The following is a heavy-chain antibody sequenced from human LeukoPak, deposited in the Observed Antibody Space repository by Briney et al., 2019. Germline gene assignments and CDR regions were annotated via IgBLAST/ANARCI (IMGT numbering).Heavy chain of an antibody. J-gene: IGHJ4*02. Sequence: PGGSLRLSCAASGFIFSSYWMSWVRQAPGKGLEWVANIKQDGSEKYYVDSVKGRFTISRDNAKKSVYVQMNSLRVEDTAVYYCASAFSAPLNYWGQGTLVTVSS. CDR2: IKQDGSEK. CDR3: ASAFSAPLNY. D-gene: IGHD6-19*01. CDR1: GFIFSSYW. V-gene: IGHV3-7*01.